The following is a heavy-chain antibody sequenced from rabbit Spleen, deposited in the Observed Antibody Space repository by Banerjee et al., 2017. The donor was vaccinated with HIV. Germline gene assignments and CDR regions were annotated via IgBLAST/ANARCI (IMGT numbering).Heavy chain of an antibody. CDR1: GFSFSSRYY. J-gene: IGHJ6*01. V-gene: IGHV1S40*01. D-gene: IGHD1-1*01. Sequence: QSLEESGGDLVKPGASLTLTCTASGFSFSSRYYMNWVHQAPGKGLEWIACINTATGKAVYATWAKGRFTISRTSSTTVTLRMTSLTAADRAAYFCARDLVGVIGWNFYLWGPGTLVTVS. CDR3: ARDLVGVIGWNFYL. CDR2: INTATGKA.